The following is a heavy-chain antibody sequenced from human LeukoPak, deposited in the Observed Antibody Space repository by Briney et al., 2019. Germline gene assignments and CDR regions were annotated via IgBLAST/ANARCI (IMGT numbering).Heavy chain of an antibody. V-gene: IGHV1-2*02. CDR3: ARDALARHTFYYYSMHV. D-gene: IGHD3-16*01. J-gene: IGHJ6*02. CDR2: INPNSGGT. CDR1: GYTFTGYY. Sequence: GASVKVSCKASGYTFTGYYMHWVRQAPGQGLEWMGWINPNSGGTNYAQKFQGRVTMTRDTSISTAYMELSRLRSDDTAVYYCARDALARHTFYYYSMHVYGQGTTLTASS.